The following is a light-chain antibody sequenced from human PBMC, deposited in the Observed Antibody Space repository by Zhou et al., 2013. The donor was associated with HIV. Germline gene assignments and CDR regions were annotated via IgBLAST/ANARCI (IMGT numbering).Light chain of an antibody. CDR1: QSISNW. Sequence: DIQMTQSPSTLSASVGDRVTIACRASQSISNWLAWYKQRPGKAPKLLIYAASNLQSGVSSRFSGSGSGTEFTLTISSLQPEDFATYYCLQHNAYPYTFGQGTKLEIK. CDR2: AAS. J-gene: IGKJ2*01. V-gene: IGKV1-5*01. CDR3: LQHNAYPYT.